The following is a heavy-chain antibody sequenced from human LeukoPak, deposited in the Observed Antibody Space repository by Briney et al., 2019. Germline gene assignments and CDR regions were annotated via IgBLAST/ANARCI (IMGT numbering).Heavy chain of an antibody. Sequence: LTGGSLRLSCAASGFTFSSYSMNWVRQAPGKGLVWVSRINSDGSSTSYADSVKGRFTISRDNAKNTLYLQMNSLRAEDTAVYYCARDCRLGSSSWYATIYYYYYYYYMDVWGKGTTVTVSS. CDR3: ARDCRLGSSSWYATIYYYYYYYYMDV. J-gene: IGHJ6*03. V-gene: IGHV3-74*01. D-gene: IGHD6-13*01. CDR1: GFTFSSYS. CDR2: INSDGSST.